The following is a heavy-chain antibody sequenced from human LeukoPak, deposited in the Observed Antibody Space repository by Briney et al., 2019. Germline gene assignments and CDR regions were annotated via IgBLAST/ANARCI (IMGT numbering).Heavy chain of an antibody. CDR2: IYSGGST. D-gene: IGHD2-2*01. CDR3: ARYRGYCSSTSCFNWFDP. V-gene: IGHV3-53*01. CDR1: GFTVSSNY. J-gene: IGHJ5*02. Sequence: PGGSLRLSCAASGFTVSSNYMSWVRQAPGKGLEWVSVIYSGGSTYYADSVKGRFTISRDNSKNTLYLQMNSLRAEDTAVYYCARYRGYCSSTSCFNWFDPRGQGTLVTVSS.